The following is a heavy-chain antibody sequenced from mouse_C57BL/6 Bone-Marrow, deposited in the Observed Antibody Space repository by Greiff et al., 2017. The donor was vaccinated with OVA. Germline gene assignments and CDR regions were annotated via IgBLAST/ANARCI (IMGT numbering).Heavy chain of an antibody. CDR2: SRNKANDYTT. CDR3: ARDAGYYYGSRGFAY. V-gene: IGHV7-1*01. J-gene: IGHJ3*01. D-gene: IGHD1-1*01. Sequence: EVQVVESGGGLVQSGRSLRLSCATSGFTFSDFYMEWVRQAPGKGLEWIAASRNKANDYTTEYSASVKGRFIVSRDTSQSILYRQRNALRAEDTAIYYCARDAGYYYGSRGFAYWGQGTLVTVSA. CDR1: GFTFSDFY.